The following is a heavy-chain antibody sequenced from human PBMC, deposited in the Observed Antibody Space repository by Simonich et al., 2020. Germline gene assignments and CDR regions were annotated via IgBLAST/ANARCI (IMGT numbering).Heavy chain of an antibody. Sequence: EVQLVESGGGLVKPGGSLRLSCAASGFTVSNAWMSWVRQAPGKGLEWVGRNKSKTDGGTTDYAAPVKGRFTISRDDSKNTLDLQMNSLKTEDTAVYYCTTGGFGGNWGSAPFDYWGQGTLVTVSS. J-gene: IGHJ4*02. D-gene: IGHD7-27*01. CDR1: GFTVSNAW. V-gene: IGHV3-15*01. CDR2: NKSKTDGGTT. CDR3: TTGGFGGNWGSAPFDY.